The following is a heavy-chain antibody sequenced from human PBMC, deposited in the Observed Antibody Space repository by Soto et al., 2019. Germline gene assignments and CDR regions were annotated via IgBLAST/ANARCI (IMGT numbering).Heavy chain of an antibody. CDR1: GVSISSHEW. D-gene: IGHD6-13*01. J-gene: IGHJ4*02. CDR2: SHESGNT. CDR3: ATKVSSRFY. V-gene: IGHV4-4*02. Sequence: QVQLQESGPGLVKPSGTLSLTCVVSGVSISSHEWWTWVRQPPGKGLEWIGESHESGNTNYNSSLGSRVTISVDKSKNQFSLKLSSVTVADSALYYCATKVSSRFYWGQGTLVTVSS.